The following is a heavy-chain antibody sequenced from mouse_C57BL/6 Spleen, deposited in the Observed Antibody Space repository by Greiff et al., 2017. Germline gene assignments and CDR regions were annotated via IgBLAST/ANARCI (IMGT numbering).Heavy chain of an antibody. CDR1: GYTFTSYW. Sequence: QVQLQQPGAELVRPGSSVKLSCKASGYTFTSYWMDWVKQRPGQGLEWIGNIYPSDSETHYNQKVKDKATLTVDKSSSTAYMQLSSLTSEDSAVYYCARRASLYYDYSAWFAYWGQGTLVTVSA. J-gene: IGHJ3*01. D-gene: IGHD2-4*01. CDR2: IYPSDSET. V-gene: IGHV1-61*01. CDR3: ARRASLYYDYSAWFAY.